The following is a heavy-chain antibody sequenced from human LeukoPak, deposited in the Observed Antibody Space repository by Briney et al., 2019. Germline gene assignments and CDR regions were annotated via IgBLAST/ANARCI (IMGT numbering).Heavy chain of an antibody. V-gene: IGHV1-8*03. CDR2: MNPNSGNT. CDR1: GYTFTSYD. J-gene: IGHJ6*03. CDR3: ARVLRVHYYYYYYMDV. Sequence: ASVKVSCKASGYTFTSYDINWVRQATGQGLEWMGWMNPNSGNTGYAQKFQGRVTITRNTSISTAYMELSSLRSEDTAVYYCARVLRVHYYYYYYMDVWGKGTTVTVSS.